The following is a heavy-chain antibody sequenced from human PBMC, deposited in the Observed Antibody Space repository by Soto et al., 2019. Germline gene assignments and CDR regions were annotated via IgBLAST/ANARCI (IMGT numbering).Heavy chain of an antibody. V-gene: IGHV3-15*01. CDR1: GFTFSNAW. Sequence: EVQLVESGGGLVKPGGSLRLYCAASGFTFSNAWMSWVRQAPGKGLEWVGRIKSKTDGGTTDYAAPVKGRFTISRDDSKNTLYLQMNSLKTEDTAVYYCTTGGYCSGGSCYPPYYYYYGMDVWGQGTTVTVSS. CDR2: IKSKTDGGTT. D-gene: IGHD2-15*01. CDR3: TTGGYCSGGSCYPPYYYYYGMDV. J-gene: IGHJ6*02.